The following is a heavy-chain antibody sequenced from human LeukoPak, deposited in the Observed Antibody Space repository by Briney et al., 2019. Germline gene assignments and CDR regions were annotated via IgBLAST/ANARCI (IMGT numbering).Heavy chain of an antibody. V-gene: IGHV4-59*01. CDR2: IYYSGNT. J-gene: IGHJ2*01. CDR3: ARVLSGYYPWYFDL. Sequence: PSETLSLTCTVSGGSISPYYWSWIRQPPGKGLEWLGYIYYSGNTEYKPSLKSRAAMSVDTSKNQFSLRLSSVTAADTAVYYCARVLSGYYPWYFDLWGRGTLVTVSS. CDR1: GGSISPYY. D-gene: IGHD3-22*01.